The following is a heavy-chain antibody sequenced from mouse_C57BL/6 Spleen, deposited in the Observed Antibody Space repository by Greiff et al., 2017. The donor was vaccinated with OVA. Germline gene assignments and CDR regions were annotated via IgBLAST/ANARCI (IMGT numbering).Heavy chain of an antibody. CDR3: ASPTGTWGFDY. Sequence: VKLQQPGAELVKPGASVKLSCKASGYTFTSYWMHWVKQRPGRGLEWIGRIDPNSGGTKYNEKFKSKATLTVDKPSSTADMQLSSLTSEDSAVYYCASPTGTWGFDYWGQGTTLTVSS. V-gene: IGHV1-72*01. CDR2: IDPNSGGT. CDR1: GYTFTSYW. D-gene: IGHD4-1*01. J-gene: IGHJ2*01.